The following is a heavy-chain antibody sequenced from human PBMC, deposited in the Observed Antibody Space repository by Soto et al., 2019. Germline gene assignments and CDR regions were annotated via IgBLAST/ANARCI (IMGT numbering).Heavy chain of an antibody. CDR2: TYYRSNFYY. J-gene: IGHJ4*02. CDR1: GDSVSSNNAA. CDR3: VGGSGWHPYFHY. D-gene: IGHD3-10*01. Sequence: SQTLSLTCAISGDSVSSNNAAWNWVRQSPSRGLEWLGRTYYRSNFYYDYAPSVRGRITINPDASKNQFSLQLSSVTPDDTAVYYFVGGSGWHPYFHYWAKGTLVTVYS. V-gene: IGHV6-1*01.